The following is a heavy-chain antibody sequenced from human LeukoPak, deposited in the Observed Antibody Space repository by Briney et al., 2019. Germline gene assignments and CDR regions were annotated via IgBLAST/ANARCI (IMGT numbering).Heavy chain of an antibody. D-gene: IGHD5-18*01. V-gene: IGHV3-74*01. J-gene: IGHJ4*02. Sequence: PGGSLRLSCAASGFTFSSYWMQWVRQTPGKGLMWVSRINGDGTTTTYADSVKGRFTISRDNAKNTLYLQMNSLRADDTAVYYCARGYSYGDGGYFDYWGQGTLVTVSS. CDR2: INGDGTTT. CDR1: GFTFSSYW. CDR3: ARGYSYGDGGYFDY.